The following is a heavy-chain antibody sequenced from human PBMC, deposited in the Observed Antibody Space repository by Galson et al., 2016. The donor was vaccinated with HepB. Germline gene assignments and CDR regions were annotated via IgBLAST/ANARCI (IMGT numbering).Heavy chain of an antibody. J-gene: IGHJ4*02. CDR3: ARVGWFDY. V-gene: IGHV3-7*01. D-gene: IGHD6-19*01. CDR2: IKDDGSDK. CDR1: GFNFSNYW. Sequence: SLRLSCAASGFNFSNYWMNWVRQAPGKGLEWVANIKDDGSDKYYVDSVTGRFTISRDNAKNSLYLQMNRLRADDTAVYYCARVGWFDYWGQGIRVTLSS.